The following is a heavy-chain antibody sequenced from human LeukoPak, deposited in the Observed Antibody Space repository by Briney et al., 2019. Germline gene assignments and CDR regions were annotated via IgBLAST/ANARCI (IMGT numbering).Heavy chain of an antibody. CDR1: GFTFSSYW. CDR3: AREGRMGTADAFDV. CDR2: IKQDGSVK. V-gene: IGHV3-7*01. D-gene: IGHD1-14*01. J-gene: IGHJ3*01. Sequence: PGGSLRLSCAASGFTFSSYWMSWVRQAPGKGLEWVANIKQDGSVKNYVDSVKGRFTISRDNAKNSLYLQMNSLRAGDTAVYYCAREGRMGTADAFDVWGQGTMVTVSS.